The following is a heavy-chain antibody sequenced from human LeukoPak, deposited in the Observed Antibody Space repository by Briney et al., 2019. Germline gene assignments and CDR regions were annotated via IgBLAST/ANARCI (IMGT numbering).Heavy chain of an antibody. V-gene: IGHV3-9*01. D-gene: IGHD3-3*01. J-gene: IGHJ6*03. CDR1: GFTFDDYA. Sequence: GGSLRLSCAASGFTFDDYAMHWVRQAPGKGLEWVSGISWNSGSIGYADSVKGRFTISRDNAKNSLYLQMNSLRAEDTALYYCARAKSDYDFWSAVYGGSYYMDVWGKGTTVTVSS. CDR3: ARAKSDYDFWSAVYGGSYYMDV. CDR2: ISWNSGSI.